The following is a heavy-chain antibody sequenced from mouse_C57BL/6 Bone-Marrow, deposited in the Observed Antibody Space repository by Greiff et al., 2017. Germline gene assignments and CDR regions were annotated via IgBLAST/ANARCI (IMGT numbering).Heavy chain of an antibody. V-gene: IGHV1-19*01. J-gene: IGHJ4*01. CDR3: ARDCFYAMDY. Sequence: VQLQQSGPVLVKPGASVKMSCKASGYTFTDYYMNWVKQSHGKSLEWIGVINPYNGGNNYNQKFKGMATLTVAKSSSTAYLELNSLTSEDSAVYYCARDCFYAMDYWGQGTSVTVSS. CDR2: INPYNGGN. CDR1: GYTFTDYY.